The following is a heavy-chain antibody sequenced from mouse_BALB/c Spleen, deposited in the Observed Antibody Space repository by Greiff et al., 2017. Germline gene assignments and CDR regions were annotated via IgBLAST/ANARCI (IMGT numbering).Heavy chain of an antibody. D-gene: IGHD2-14*01. J-gene: IGHJ2*01. CDR1: GYTFTSYW. Sequence: VQLQQPGAELVRPGASVKLSCKASGYTFTSYWINWVKQRPGQGLEWIGNIYPSDSYTNYNQKFKDKATLTVDKSSSTAYMQLSSPTSEDSAVYYCTKTYRYDLDYWGQGTTLTVSS. CDR3: TKTYRYDLDY. V-gene: IGHV1-69*02. CDR2: IYPSDSYT.